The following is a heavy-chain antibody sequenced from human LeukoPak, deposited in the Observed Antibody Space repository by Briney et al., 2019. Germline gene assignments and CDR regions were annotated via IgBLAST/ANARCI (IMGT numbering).Heavy chain of an antibody. Sequence: SETLSLTCNVSGYSISSNYYWGWIRQPPGKGLEWIGSIYHSGSTYYNPSLKSRVRISVDTSKNQFSLKLSSVTAADTAVYYCARQTGSGLFSLPGGQGTLVTVSS. D-gene: IGHD3-10*01. CDR1: GYSISSNYY. CDR3: ARQTGSGLFSLP. J-gene: IGHJ4*02. V-gene: IGHV4-38-2*02. CDR2: IYHSGST.